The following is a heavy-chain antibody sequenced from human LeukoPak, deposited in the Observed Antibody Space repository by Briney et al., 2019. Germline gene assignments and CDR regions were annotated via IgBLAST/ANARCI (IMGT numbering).Heavy chain of an antibody. CDR1: GGSFSGYY. Sequence: SETLSLTCAVYGGSFSGYYWSWIRQPPGKGLEWIGEINHSGSTNYNPSLKSRVTISVDTSKNQFSLKLSSMTAADTAVYYCARGQVIDYWGQGTLVTVSS. CDR2: INHSGST. CDR3: ARGQVIDY. V-gene: IGHV4-34*01. J-gene: IGHJ4*02. D-gene: IGHD4-23*01.